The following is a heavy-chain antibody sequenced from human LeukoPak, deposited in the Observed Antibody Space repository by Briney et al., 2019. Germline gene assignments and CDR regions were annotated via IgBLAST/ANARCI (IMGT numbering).Heavy chain of an antibody. Sequence: ASVKVSCKASGYTFTGYYIHWVRQAPGQGLEWMGWIKPNSGDTNYAQKFQGRVAMTRDTSISTAYMELSRLRSDDTAVYYCARGLTGYSSSWYQIPYYCDYWGQGTLVTVSS. CDR2: IKPNSGDT. CDR3: ARGLTGYSSSWYQIPYYCDY. J-gene: IGHJ4*02. V-gene: IGHV1-2*02. D-gene: IGHD6-13*01. CDR1: GYTFTGYY.